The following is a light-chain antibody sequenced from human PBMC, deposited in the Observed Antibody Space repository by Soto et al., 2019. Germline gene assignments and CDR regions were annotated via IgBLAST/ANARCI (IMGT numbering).Light chain of an antibody. CDR2: SDD. Sequence: QSVLTQSPSASGTPGQKVTISCSGGRFNIGNNKVNWYQQLPGTAPKLLIYSDDQRPSGVPDRFSGSESGTSASLAISGLQSGDEADYSCAAWDDSLNGPAFGGGTKLTVL. V-gene: IGLV1-44*01. CDR1: RFNIGNNK. CDR3: AAWDDSLNGPA. J-gene: IGLJ2*01.